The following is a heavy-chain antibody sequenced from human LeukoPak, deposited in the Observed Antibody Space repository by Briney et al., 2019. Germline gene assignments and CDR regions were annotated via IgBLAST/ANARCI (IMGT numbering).Heavy chain of an antibody. CDR1: GASITSFH. CDR2: IYSSGST. V-gene: IGHV4-4*07. J-gene: IGHJ4*02. CDR3: ARKDGDY. D-gene: IGHD6-6*01. Sequence: SETLSLTCTVSGASITSFHWTWIRQPAGKGLEWIGLIYSSGSTIYNPSLQSRVAMSVDMTKNQLSLKLSSVTAADTAMYCCARKDGDYWGQGTLVTVSS.